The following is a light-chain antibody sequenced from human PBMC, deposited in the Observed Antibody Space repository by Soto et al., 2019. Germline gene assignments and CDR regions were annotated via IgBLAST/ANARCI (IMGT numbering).Light chain of an antibody. J-gene: IGLJ2*01. Sequence: QSALTQPRSVSGSPGQSVTISCTGTSSDVGGYDYVSWYQQHPGKAPKLMIYDVSKRLSGVPDRFSGSKSGNTASLTISGLQPEDEADYYGCSYAGSNTFVIFGGGRKLSVL. V-gene: IGLV2-11*01. CDR1: SSDVGGYDY. CDR3: CSYAGSNTFVI. CDR2: DVS.